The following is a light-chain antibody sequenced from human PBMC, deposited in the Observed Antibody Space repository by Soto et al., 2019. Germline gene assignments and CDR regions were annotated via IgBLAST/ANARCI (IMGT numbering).Light chain of an antibody. CDR2: EVT. V-gene: IGLV2-23*02. CDR3: LSYAGNSIWL. Sequence: QSALTQPASVSGSPGQSITISCTGTRRDVGSYNSIAWYQQHPGKAPRVVIFEVTKRPSGISDRFSGSKSGYTASLRISGLQAEDEADYFCLSYAGNSIWLFGGGTKVTVL. CDR1: RRDVGSYNS. J-gene: IGLJ2*01.